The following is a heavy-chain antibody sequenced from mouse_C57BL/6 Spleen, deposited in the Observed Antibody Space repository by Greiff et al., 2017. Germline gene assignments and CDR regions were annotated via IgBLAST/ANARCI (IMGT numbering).Heavy chain of an antibody. Sequence: EVKVEESGGGLVQPGGSLSLSCAASGFTFTDYYMSWVRQPPGKALEWLGFIRNKANGYTTEYSASVKGRFTISRDNSQSILYLQMNALRAEDSATYYCARYDGGYQYFDYWGQGTTLTVSS. J-gene: IGHJ2*01. CDR1: GFTFTDYY. CDR2: IRNKANGYTT. D-gene: IGHD2-2*01. CDR3: ARYDGGYQYFDY. V-gene: IGHV7-3*01.